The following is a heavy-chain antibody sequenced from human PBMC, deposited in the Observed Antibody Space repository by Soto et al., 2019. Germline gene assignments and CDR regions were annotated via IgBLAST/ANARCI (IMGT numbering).Heavy chain of an antibody. CDR2: INHSGST. CDR1: GGSFSGYY. Sequence: PSETLSLTCAVYGGSFSGYYWSWIRQPPGKGLEWIGEINHSGSTNYNPSLKSRVTISVDTSKNQFSLKLSSVTAADTAVYYCARNAGYSRSWYRGVFDYWGQGTLVTVSS. D-gene: IGHD6-13*01. V-gene: IGHV4-34*01. CDR3: ARNAGYSRSWYRGVFDY. J-gene: IGHJ4*02.